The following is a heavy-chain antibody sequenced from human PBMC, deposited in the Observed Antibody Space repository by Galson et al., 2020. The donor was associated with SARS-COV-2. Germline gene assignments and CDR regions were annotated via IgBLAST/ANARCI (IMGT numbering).Heavy chain of an antibody. D-gene: IGHD5-12*01. CDR3: AGEGDIPATQSGLN. Sequence: SETLSLTCAVYGGSFSGYYWSWIRQPPGKGLEWIGEINHSGSTNHNQSLKSRVTISVDTSKNQFSLKLSSVTAADTAVYYCAGEGDIPATQSGLNWGQGTLVTVSS. J-gene: IGHJ4*02. CDR1: GGSFSGYY. V-gene: IGHV4-34*01. CDR2: INHSGST.